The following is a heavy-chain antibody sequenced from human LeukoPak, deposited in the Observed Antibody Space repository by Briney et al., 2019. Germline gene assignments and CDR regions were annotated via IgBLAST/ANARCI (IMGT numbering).Heavy chain of an antibody. CDR3: ARDFGIAEAGWDPYYGMDV. D-gene: IGHD6-13*01. CDR2: ISGSGGST. Sequence: GGSLRLSCAASRFTFSSYAMSWVRQAPGKGLEWVSAISGSGGSTYYTDSVKGRFTISRDNSKNTLYLQMNSLRAEDTAVYYCARDFGIAEAGWDPYYGMDVWGQGTTVTVSS. J-gene: IGHJ6*02. CDR1: RFTFSSYA. V-gene: IGHV3-23*01.